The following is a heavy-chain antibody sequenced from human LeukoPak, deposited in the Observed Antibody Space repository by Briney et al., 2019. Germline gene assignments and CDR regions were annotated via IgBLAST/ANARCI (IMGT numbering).Heavy chain of an antibody. D-gene: IGHD4-17*01. CDR2: IIPIFGTT. Sequence: SVKVSCMASGGTFSNYAITWVRQAPGQGLEWMGGIIPIFGTTNYAQKFQGRVTITADESTSTAYMELSRLRSDDTAVYYCARDQGDYVYWGQGALVTVCS. J-gene: IGHJ4*02. V-gene: IGHV1-69*01. CDR1: GGTFSNYA. CDR3: ARDQGDYVY.